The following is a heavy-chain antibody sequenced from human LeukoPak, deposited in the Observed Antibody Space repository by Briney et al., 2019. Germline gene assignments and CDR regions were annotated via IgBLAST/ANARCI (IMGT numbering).Heavy chain of an antibody. CDR2: IYHSGST. D-gene: IGHD6-13*01. CDR1: GFSISTGYY. CDR3: ARGKSSSWYYYFDY. Sequence: PSETLSLTCVVSGFSISTGYYWGWIRQPPGKGLEWIGTIYHSGSTYYNPSLKSRVTISVDTSKNQFSLKLTSVTAADTAVYYCARGKSSSWYYYFDYWGQGTLVAVSS. V-gene: IGHV4-38-2*01. J-gene: IGHJ4*02.